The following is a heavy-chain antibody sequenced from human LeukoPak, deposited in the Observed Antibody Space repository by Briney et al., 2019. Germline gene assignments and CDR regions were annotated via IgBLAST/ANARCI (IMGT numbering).Heavy chain of an antibody. CDR2: IYYSGST. CDR1: GGSIGSGGYY. V-gene: IGHV4-31*03. Sequence: PSETLSLTCPVSGGSIGSGGYYWSWIRQHPGKGLEWIGYIYYSGSTYYNPSLKSRVTISVDTSKNQFSLKLSSVTAADTAVYYCARGGLDYDFWSGYYPFDYWGQGTLVTVSS. J-gene: IGHJ4*02. CDR3: ARGGLDYDFWSGYYPFDY. D-gene: IGHD3-3*01.